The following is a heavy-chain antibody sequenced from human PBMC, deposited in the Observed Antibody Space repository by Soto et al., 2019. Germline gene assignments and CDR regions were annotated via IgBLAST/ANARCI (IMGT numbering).Heavy chain of an antibody. CDR2: IDPSDSYT. J-gene: IGHJ6*02. Sequence: PGESLKISCKGSGYSFTSYWISWVRQMPGKGLEWMGRIDPSDSYTNYSPSFQGHVTISADKSISTAYLQWSSLKASDTAMYYCARLAVVVPAATWDYYYGMDVWGQGTTVTVSS. D-gene: IGHD2-2*01. CDR1: GYSFTSYW. V-gene: IGHV5-10-1*01. CDR3: ARLAVVVPAATWDYYYGMDV.